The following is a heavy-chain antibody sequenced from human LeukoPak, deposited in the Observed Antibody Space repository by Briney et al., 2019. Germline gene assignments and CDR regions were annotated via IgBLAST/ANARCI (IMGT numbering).Heavy chain of an antibody. CDR2: ISGSGGST. D-gene: IGHD3-22*01. V-gene: IGHV3-23*01. Sequence: SGGSLRLSCAASGFTFSSYGMSWVRQAPGKGLEWVSAISGSGGSTYYADSVKGRFTISRDNSKNTLYLQMNSLRAEDTAVYYCLGTDYYYDSSGYYRGAVYAFDIWGQGTMVTVSS. CDR3: LGTDYYYDSSGYYRGAVYAFDI. CDR1: GFTFSSYG. J-gene: IGHJ3*02.